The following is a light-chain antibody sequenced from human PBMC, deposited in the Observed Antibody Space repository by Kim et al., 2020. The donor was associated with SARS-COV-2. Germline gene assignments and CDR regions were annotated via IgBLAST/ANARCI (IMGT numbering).Light chain of an antibody. V-gene: IGLV3-1*01. CDR3: QAWDSFTAV. J-gene: IGLJ3*02. Sequence: SYELTQPPSVSVSPGQTASITCSGDKLGDKLASWYQQKPGQSPVLAMYQNSKRYSGIPGRFSGSNSGNTATLTISGTQAMDEADYFCQAWDSFTAVFGGGTQLTVL. CDR2: QNS. CDR1: KLGDKL.